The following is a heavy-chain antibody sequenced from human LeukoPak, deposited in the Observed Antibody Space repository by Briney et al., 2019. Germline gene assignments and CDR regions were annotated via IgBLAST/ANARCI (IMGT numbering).Heavy chain of an antibody. J-gene: IGHJ4*02. CDR2: IYYSVST. Sequence: PSETLSLTCTVAGGSISSYYCSWIRQPPRKVLEWIGYIYYSVSTNYNPSLKSRFTISVDTSKNQFSLKLSSVTAADTAVYYCARGSMVRGGDFDYWGQGTLVTVSS. D-gene: IGHD3-10*01. V-gene: IGHV4-59*01. CDR3: ARGSMVRGGDFDY. CDR1: GGSISSYY.